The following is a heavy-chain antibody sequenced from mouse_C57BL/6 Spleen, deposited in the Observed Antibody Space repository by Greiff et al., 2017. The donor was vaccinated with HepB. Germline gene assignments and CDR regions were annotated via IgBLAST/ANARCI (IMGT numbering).Heavy chain of an antibody. CDR1: GYTFTSYW. CDR2: IHPNSGST. V-gene: IGHV1-64*01. D-gene: IGHD1-1*01. Sequence: VQLQQPGAELVKPGASVKLSCKASGYTFTSYWMHWVKQRPGQGLEWIGMIHPNSGSTNYNEKFKSKATLTVDKSSSTAYMQLSSLTSEDSAVYDCARGPYYGSSSFAYWGQGTTLTVSS. J-gene: IGHJ2*01. CDR3: ARGPYYGSSSFAY.